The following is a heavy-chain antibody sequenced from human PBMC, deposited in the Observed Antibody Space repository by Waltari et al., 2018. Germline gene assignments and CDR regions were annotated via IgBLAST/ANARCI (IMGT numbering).Heavy chain of an antibody. J-gene: IGHJ3*01. D-gene: IGHD3-22*01. CDR1: GFSLNDYF. V-gene: IGHV3-11*04. Sequence: QVQLVESGGGLVKPGRSLRLSCAASGFSLNDYFMSWLRQAPGKGPECSSYISTDSKIIHYADSVKGRFTISRDSAESALYLQLNSLRAEDTAVYYCARHIAPFTTATFDVWGQGTMVTVSS. CDR3: ARHIAPFTTATFDV. CDR2: ISTDSKII.